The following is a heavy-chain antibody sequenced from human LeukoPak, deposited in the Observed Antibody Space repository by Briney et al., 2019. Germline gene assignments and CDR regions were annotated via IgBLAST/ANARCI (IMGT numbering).Heavy chain of an antibody. V-gene: IGHV3-48*01. CDR3: ARGGHYYYYYMDV. CDR2: ISSSSSTI. CDR1: GYTFSSYS. D-gene: IGHD6-25*01. Sequence: GGSLRLSCAASGYTFSSYSMNWVRQAPGKGLEWVSYISSSSSTIYYADSVKGRFTISRDNAKNSLYLQMNSLRAEDTAVYYCARGGHYYYYYMDVWGKGTTVTVSS. J-gene: IGHJ6*03.